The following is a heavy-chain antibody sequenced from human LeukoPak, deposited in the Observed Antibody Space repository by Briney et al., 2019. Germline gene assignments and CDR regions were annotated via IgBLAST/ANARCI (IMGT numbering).Heavy chain of an antibody. D-gene: IGHD4-23*01. Sequence: PGGYLRLSCAASGFTFSSCAMSWVRQAPGKGLEWVSAISDSGDNTYYADSVKGRFTISRDNSKNTLYLQMNSVRAEDTAVYYCAKSFSGLQWYYFDYWGQGTLVTVSS. J-gene: IGHJ4*02. CDR2: ISDSGDNT. CDR3: AKSFSGLQWYYFDY. CDR1: GFTFSSCA. V-gene: IGHV3-23*01.